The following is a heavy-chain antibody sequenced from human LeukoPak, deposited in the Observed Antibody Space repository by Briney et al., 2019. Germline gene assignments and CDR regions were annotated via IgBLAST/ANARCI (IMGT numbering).Heavy chain of an antibody. J-gene: IGHJ4*02. CDR2: INPNSGGT. CDR1: GYTFTSYY. Sequence: ASVKVSCKASGYTFTSYYMHWVRQAPGQGLEWMGWINPNSGGTNYAQKFQGRVTMTRDTSISTAYMELSRLRSDDTAVYYCARGDYDFWSGPDGWGQGTLVTVSS. D-gene: IGHD3-3*01. CDR3: ARGDYDFWSGPDG. V-gene: IGHV1-2*02.